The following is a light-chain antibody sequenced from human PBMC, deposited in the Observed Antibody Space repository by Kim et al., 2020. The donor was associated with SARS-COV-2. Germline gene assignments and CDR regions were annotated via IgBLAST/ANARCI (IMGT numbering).Light chain of an antibody. J-gene: IGLJ1*01. CDR1: SSDVGRYNS. CDR2: GVN. V-gene: IGLV2-14*04. Sequence: GQSITISSTGTSSDVGRYNSVSSYQQHPGKAPKLMIYGVNKRPSGVSSRFSGSKSGNTASLTISGLQAEDETDYYCSSYTSSNTYVFGSGTKVTVL. CDR3: SSYTSSNTYV.